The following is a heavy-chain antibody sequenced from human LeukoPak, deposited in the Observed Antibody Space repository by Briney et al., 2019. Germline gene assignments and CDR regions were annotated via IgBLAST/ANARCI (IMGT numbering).Heavy chain of an antibody. CDR2: INAGNGNT. CDR3: ARDPNNWNYGSGYYYGMDV. V-gene: IGHV1-3*01. Sequence: GASVKVSCKASGYTFTSYAMHWVRQAPGQRLEWMGWINAGNGNTKYSQKFQGRVTITRDTSASTAYMELSSLRSEDTAVYYCARDPNNWNYGSGYYYGMDVWGQGTTVTVSS. CDR1: GYTFTSYA. J-gene: IGHJ6*02. D-gene: IGHD1-7*01.